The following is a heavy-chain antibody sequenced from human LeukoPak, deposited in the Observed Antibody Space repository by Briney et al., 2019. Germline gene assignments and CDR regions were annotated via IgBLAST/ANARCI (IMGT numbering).Heavy chain of an antibody. CDR3: ARSVDYDSSGYYSY. J-gene: IGHJ4*02. V-gene: IGHV1-18*01. Sequence: ASVKVSCKASGYTFTSYGISWVRQAPGQGLEWMGWISAYNGNTNYAQKLQGRVTMTTDTSTSTAYMELRSLRPDDTAVYYCARSVDYDSSGYYSYWGQGTLVTVSS. D-gene: IGHD3-22*01. CDR2: ISAYNGNT. CDR1: GYTFTSYG.